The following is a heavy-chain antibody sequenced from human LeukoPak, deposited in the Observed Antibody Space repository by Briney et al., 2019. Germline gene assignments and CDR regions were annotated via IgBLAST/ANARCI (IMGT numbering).Heavy chain of an antibody. CDR2: IHYTGAT. D-gene: IGHD3-10*01. CDR3: ARVPMVRGVIRNWFDP. J-gene: IGHJ5*02. Sequence: PSETLSLTCAVYGGSITGYYWSWIRQTPGRGLEWVGEIHYTGATSYNPSLKSRATISTDTSKNQFSLKLSSVTAADTAVYYCARVPMVRGVIRNWFDPWGQGTLVTVSS. V-gene: IGHV4-34*01. CDR1: GGSITGYY.